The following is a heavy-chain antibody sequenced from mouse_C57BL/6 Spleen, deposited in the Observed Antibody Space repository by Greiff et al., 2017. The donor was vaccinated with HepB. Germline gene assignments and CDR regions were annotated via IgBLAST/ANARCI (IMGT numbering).Heavy chain of an antibody. CDR1: GFTFSDYG. J-gene: IGHJ1*01. Sequence: EVMLVESGGGLVKPGGSLKLSCAASGFTFSDYGMHWVRQAPEKGLEWVAYISSGSSTIYYADTVKGRFTISRDNAKNNLFLQMTSLRSADTAMYYCARLRGYFDVWGSGTTVTVSS. V-gene: IGHV5-17*01. CDR3: ARLRGYFDV. CDR2: ISSGSSTI. D-gene: IGHD2-12*01.